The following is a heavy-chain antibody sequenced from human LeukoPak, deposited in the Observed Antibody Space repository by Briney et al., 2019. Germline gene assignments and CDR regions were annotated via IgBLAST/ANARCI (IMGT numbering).Heavy chain of an antibody. D-gene: IGHD5-12*01. CDR1: GFTFSRYW. CDR2: IKEDGSEK. CDR3: ARVVAAGSDY. Sequence: GGSLRLPCAASGFTFSRYWMSWVRQAPGKGLEWVANIKEDGSEKYYVDPVKGRFTISRDNAKNSMYLQMNGLRAEDTALYYCARVVAAGSDYWGQGTLVTVSS. J-gene: IGHJ4*02. V-gene: IGHV3-7*01.